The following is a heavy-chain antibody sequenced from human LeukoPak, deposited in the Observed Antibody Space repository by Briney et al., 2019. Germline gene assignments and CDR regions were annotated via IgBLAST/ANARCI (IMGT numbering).Heavy chain of an antibody. J-gene: IGHJ2*01. D-gene: IGHD2-2*01. Sequence: SETLSRNGAVYAGSCSGYYWGWIRQPPGKGLEGIGEINHGGSTNYNPSLKSRVTRSVDTSKTQFSLKLSSVTAADTAVYYCARGQPDVAPFDLWGRGTLVTVSS. CDR2: INHGGST. V-gene: IGHV4-34*01. CDR3: ARGQPDVAPFDL. CDR1: AGSCSGYY.